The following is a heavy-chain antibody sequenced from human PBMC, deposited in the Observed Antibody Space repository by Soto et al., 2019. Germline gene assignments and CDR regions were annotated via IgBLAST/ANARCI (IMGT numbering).Heavy chain of an antibody. V-gene: IGHV3-7*01. CDR3: ARIASAGRGWDV. CDR1: GFTFSSYW. J-gene: IGHJ6*02. D-gene: IGHD6-13*01. CDR2: IKQDGSEK. Sequence: EVQLVESGGGLVQPGGSLRLSCAASGFTFSSYWMSWVRQAPVKGLEWGGNIKQDGSEKNYVDFVEGRFTISRDNAENSLYLQMNSLRAEHTAVYYCARIASAGRGWDVWGQGTTVVVSS.